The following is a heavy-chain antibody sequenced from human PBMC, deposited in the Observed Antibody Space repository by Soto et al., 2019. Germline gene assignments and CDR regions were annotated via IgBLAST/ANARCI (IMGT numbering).Heavy chain of an antibody. CDR3: ARIITAAGGRRDFEL. Sequence: QVQLVESGGGLVKPGGSLRLSCAASGFTFSDYYMSWIRQAPGKGLEWVSYINSSSSYTNYADSVKGRFTISRDNAKNSLYLQMNSLRAEDTAVYYRARIITAAGGRRDFELWGRGTLVTVSS. V-gene: IGHV3-11*05. D-gene: IGHD6-13*01. J-gene: IGHJ2*01. CDR2: INSSSSYT. CDR1: GFTFSDYY.